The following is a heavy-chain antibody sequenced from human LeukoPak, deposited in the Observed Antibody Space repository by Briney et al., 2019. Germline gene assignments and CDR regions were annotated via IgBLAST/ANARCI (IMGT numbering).Heavy chain of an antibody. CDR2: ISSNGGNI. D-gene: IGHD1-26*01. Sequence: GGSLRLSCAASGFTFSNYAIHWVRQAPGKGLESVSVISSNGGNIYHANSVKGRFTISRDNSENTVYLQMGSLRPEDMAVYYCARVRVGATAKGHYFDYWGQGTLVTVSS. CDR3: ARVRVGATAKGHYFDY. CDR1: GFTFSNYA. V-gene: IGHV3-64*01. J-gene: IGHJ4*02.